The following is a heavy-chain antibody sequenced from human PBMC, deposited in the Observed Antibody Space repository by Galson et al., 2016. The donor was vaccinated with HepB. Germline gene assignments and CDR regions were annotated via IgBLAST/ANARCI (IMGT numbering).Heavy chain of an antibody. CDR1: GYRFFTYG. Sequence: SVKVSCKASGYRFFTYGISWVRQAPGQGLEWLGWISANSGNTIYAQKFQDRVTMTRDTSASTVYMDLRSLRSDDTAVYYCARDAQFRFDYWGQGTLVTVSS. D-gene: IGHD4-11*01. J-gene: IGHJ4*02. CDR2: ISANSGNT. CDR3: ARDAQFRFDY. V-gene: IGHV1-18*04.